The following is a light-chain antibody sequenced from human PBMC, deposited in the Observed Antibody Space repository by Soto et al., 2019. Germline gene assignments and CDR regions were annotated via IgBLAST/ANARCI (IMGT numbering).Light chain of an antibody. CDR2: EAS. J-gene: IGKJ4*01. V-gene: IGKV3-11*01. CDR3: QQHINWPLT. Sequence: EIVLTQSPATLSLSPGERATLSCRASQTVSSSSAWYQQKPGQAPRLLIYEASNRATGIPARFSGSGSGADFTLTISSLEPEDFALYYCQQHINWPLTFGGGTKVDVK. CDR1: QTVSSS.